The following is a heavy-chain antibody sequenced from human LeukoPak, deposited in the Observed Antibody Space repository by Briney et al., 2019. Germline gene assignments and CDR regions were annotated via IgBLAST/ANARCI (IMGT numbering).Heavy chain of an antibody. V-gene: IGHV1-2*02. CDR3: ARDSYYSSSSLGFDY. D-gene: IGHD6-6*01. J-gene: IGHJ4*02. CDR1: GYTFTGYY. CDR2: INPNSGGT. Sequence: ASVTVSCKASGYTFTGYYMHWVRQAPGQGLEWMGWINPNSGGTNYAQKFQGRVTMTRDTSISTAYMELSRLRSEDTAVYYCARDSYYSSSSLGFDYWGQGTLVTVSS.